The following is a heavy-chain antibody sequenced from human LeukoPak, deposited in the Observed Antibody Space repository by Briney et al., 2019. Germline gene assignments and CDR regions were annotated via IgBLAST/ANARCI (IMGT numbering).Heavy chain of an antibody. CDR2: IWYDGSNG. CDR1: GFTFSDYG. J-gene: IGHJ3*02. V-gene: IGHV3-33*06. CDR3: AKAHPLPVDAFDI. Sequence: GGSLRLSCAASGFTFSDYGMHWVRQAPGKGLEWVAIIWYDGSNGYYADSVKGRFTIPRDNSKNTLYLQMNSLRAEDTAVYYCAKAHPLPVDAFDIWGQGTMVTVSS.